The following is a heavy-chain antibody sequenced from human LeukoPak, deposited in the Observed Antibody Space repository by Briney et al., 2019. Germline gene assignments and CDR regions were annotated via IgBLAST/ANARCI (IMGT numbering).Heavy chain of an antibody. CDR3: ARALGVAVYWYFDL. D-gene: IGHD6-19*01. J-gene: IGHJ2*01. Sequence: SETLSLTCAVYGGSFSGYYWSWIRQPPGKGLEWIGEINHSGSTNYNPSLKSRVTISVDTSKNQFSLKLSSVTAADTAVYYCARALGVAVYWYFDLWGRGTLVTVSS. CDR2: INHSGST. V-gene: IGHV4-34*01. CDR1: GGSFSGYY.